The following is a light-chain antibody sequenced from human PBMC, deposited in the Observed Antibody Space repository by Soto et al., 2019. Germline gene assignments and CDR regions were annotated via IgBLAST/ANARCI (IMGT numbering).Light chain of an antibody. CDR3: SSYTSSNTHV. CDR1: SSDVGGYNY. CDR2: EVS. V-gene: IGLV2-14*01. J-gene: IGLJ1*01. Sequence: QSVLTQPASVSGSPGQSITISCTGTSSDVGGYNYVSWYQQHPGKAPKLIIYEVSNRPSGVSNRFSGSKSDNTASLTISGLQAEDEADYYCSSYTSSNTHVFGTGTKLTVL.